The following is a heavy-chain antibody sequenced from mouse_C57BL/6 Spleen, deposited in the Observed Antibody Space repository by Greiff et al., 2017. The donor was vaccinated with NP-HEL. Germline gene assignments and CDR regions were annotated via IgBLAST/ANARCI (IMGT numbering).Heavy chain of an antibody. CDR2: INPSSGYT. CDR1: GYTFTSYT. V-gene: IGHV1-4*01. D-gene: IGHD1-1*01. Sequence: VQLQQSGAELARPGASVKMSCKASGYTFTSYTMHWVKQRPGQGLEWIGYINPSSGYTKYNLKFKDKATLTADKSSSTAYMQLSSLTSEDSAVYYCARYGSSPYWYFDVWGTGTTVTVSS. CDR3: ARYGSSPYWYFDV. J-gene: IGHJ1*03.